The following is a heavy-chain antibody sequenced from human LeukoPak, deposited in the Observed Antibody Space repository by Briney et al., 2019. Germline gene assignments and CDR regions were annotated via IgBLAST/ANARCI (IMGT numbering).Heavy chain of an antibody. CDR2: ISAYNGNT. CDR3: ARDGRHYYDSSGYYSVWFDP. V-gene: IGHV1-18*01. CDR1: GYTFTSYG. Sequence: ASMKVSCKASGYTFTSYGISWVRQAPGQGLEWMGWISAYNGNTNYAQKLQGRVTMTTDTSTSTAYMELRSLRSDDTAVYYCARDGRHYYDSSGYYSVWFDPWGQGTLVTVSS. J-gene: IGHJ5*02. D-gene: IGHD3-22*01.